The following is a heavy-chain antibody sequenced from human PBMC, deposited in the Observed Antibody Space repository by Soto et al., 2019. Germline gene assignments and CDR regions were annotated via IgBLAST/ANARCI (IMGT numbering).Heavy chain of an antibody. D-gene: IGHD3-10*01. CDR2: IKQDGSEK. V-gene: IGHV3-7*01. CDR3: ARDTARGYYYYYYGMDV. CDR1: GFTFSSYW. Sequence: GGSLRLSCAASGFTFSSYWMSWVRQAPGKGLEWVANIKQDGSEKYYVDSVKGRFTISRDNAKNSLYLQMNSLRAEDTAVYYCARDTARGYYYYYYGMDVWGQGTTVTVSS. J-gene: IGHJ6*02.